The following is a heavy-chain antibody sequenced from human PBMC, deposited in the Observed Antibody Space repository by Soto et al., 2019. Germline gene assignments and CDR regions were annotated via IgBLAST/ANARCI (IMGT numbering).Heavy chain of an antibody. CDR2: IFYSGSA. V-gene: IGHV4-30-4*01. CDR1: GGSISSANYF. D-gene: IGHD2-15*01. J-gene: IGHJ3*01. Sequence: QVQLQESGPGLVKPSQTLSLTCTVSGGSISSANYFWSWVRQPPGKGLEWIGYIFYSGSAYYNPSLKSRLTVSVDTSKNQFFLKLNSVTAADTAGYFWARGVIAATPGAHGFGLWGQGTMLTVSS. CDR3: ARGVIAATPGAHGFGL.